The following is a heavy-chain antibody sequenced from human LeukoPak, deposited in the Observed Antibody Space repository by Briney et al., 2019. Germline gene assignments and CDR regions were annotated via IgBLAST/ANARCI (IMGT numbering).Heavy chain of an antibody. CDR3: ARDRRYFDQNYYYYMDV. V-gene: IGHV4-4*07. CDR2: IYTSGSP. D-gene: IGHD3-9*01. CDR1: GGSISGYY. J-gene: IGHJ6*03. Sequence: PSETLSLTCTVSGGSISGYYWSWIRQPAGKGLEWIGRIYTSGSPNYNPSLKSRVTMSVDTSKNQFSLKLSSVTAADTAVYYCARDRRYFDQNYYYYMDVWGKGTTVTVSS.